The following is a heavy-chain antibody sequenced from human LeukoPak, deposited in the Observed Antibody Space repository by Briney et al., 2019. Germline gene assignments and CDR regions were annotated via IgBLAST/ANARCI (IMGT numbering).Heavy chain of an antibody. CDR3: AREGANYQDYFDS. J-gene: IGHJ4*02. Sequence: GGSLRLSCAGSGFVFRSYWMHWVRQTPGKGLVWVSRIQSDGSRADYADFAKGRFTISRDNARDTVDLQMNSLRAEDTAVYYCAREGANYQDYFDSWGQGTVVSVSS. D-gene: IGHD4/OR15-4a*01. V-gene: IGHV3-74*01. CDR2: IQSDGSRA. CDR1: GFVFRSYW.